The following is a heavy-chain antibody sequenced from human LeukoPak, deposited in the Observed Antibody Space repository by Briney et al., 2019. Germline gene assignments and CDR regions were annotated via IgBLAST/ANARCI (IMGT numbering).Heavy chain of an antibody. CDR3: ARDQVICSSTSCYRPFDP. D-gene: IGHD2-2*02. Sequence: GASVKVSCKASGYTFTSYAMRWVRQAPGQRLEWMGWINAGNGNTKYSQKFQGRVTITRDTSASTAYMELSGLRSEDTAVYYCARDQVICSSTSCYRPFDPWGQGSLVTVSS. CDR1: GYTFTSYA. V-gene: IGHV1-3*01. J-gene: IGHJ5*02. CDR2: INAGNGNT.